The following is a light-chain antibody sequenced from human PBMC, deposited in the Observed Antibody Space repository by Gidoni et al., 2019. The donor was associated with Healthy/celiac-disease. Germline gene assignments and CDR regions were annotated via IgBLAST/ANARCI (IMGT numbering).Light chain of an antibody. J-gene: IGLJ2*01. V-gene: IGLV2-14*03. CDR1: RSDVGGYNY. CDR2: DVS. CDR3: SSYTSSSTVV. Sequence: QSALTQPASVSGSPGQSITISCTGTRSDVGGYNYVSWYQQHPGKAPKLMIYDVSNRPSGVSNRFSGSKSGNTASLTISGLQAEDDADYYCSSYTSSSTVVFGGGTKLTVL.